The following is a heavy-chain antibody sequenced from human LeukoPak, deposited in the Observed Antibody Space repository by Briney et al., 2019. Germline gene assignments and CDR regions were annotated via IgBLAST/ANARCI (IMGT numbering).Heavy chain of an antibody. J-gene: IGHJ6*03. CDR1: GGTFSSYA. V-gene: IGHV1-69*05. Sequence: SVKVSCKASGGTFSSYAISWVRQAPGQGLEWMGGIIPIFGTANYAQKFQGRVTMTRDMSTSTVYMELSSLRSEDTAVYYCARGAMYYYDSSGYYYYYYYYMDVWGKGTTVTVSS. CDR3: ARGAMYYYDSSGYYYYYYYYMDV. CDR2: IIPIFGTA. D-gene: IGHD3-22*01.